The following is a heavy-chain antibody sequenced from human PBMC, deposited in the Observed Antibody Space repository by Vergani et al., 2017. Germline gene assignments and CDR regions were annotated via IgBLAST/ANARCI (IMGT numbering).Heavy chain of an antibody. Sequence: EVQLLESGGGLVQPGGSLRLSCAASGFTFSSYAMSWVRQAPGKGLEWVSAISGSGGSIYYADSVKGRFTISRDNAKNSLYLQMNSLRAEDTAVYYCARTTGEWGELSFGAFDYWGQGTLVTVSS. V-gene: IGHV3-23*01. D-gene: IGHD3-16*02. J-gene: IGHJ4*02. CDR2: ISGSGGSI. CDR1: GFTFSSYA. CDR3: ARTTGEWGELSFGAFDY.